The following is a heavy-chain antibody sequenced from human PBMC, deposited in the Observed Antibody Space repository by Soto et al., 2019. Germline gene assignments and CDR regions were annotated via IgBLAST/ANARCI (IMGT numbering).Heavy chain of an antibody. CDR2: INPNSGGT. D-gene: IGHD2-15*01. J-gene: IGHJ6*02. CDR1: GYTFTGYY. V-gene: IGHV1-2*04. Sequence: RASVKVSCKASGYTFTGYYMHWVRQAPGQGLEWMGWINPNSGGTNYAQKFQGWVTMTRDTSISTAYMELSRLRSDDTAVYYCARDLVTAYYYYGMDVWGQGTTVTVSS. CDR3: ARDLVTAYYYYGMDV.